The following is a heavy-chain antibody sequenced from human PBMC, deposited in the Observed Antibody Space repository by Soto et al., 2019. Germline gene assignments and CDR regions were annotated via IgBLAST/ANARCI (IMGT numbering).Heavy chain of an antibody. V-gene: IGHV4-39*01. CDR2: IYYSGST. CDR1: GGSISSSSYY. CDR3: ARHTNYYGSGIDY. D-gene: IGHD3-10*01. J-gene: IGHJ4*02. Sequence: SETLSLTCTVSGGSISSSSYYWGWIRQPPGKGLEWIGSIYYSGSTYYNPSLKSRVTISVDTSKNQFSLKLSSVTAADTAVYYCARHTNYYGSGIDYWGQGTLVTVSS.